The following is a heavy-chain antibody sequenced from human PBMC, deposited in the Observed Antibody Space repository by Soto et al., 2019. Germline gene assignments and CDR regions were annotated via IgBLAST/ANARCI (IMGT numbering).Heavy chain of an antibody. CDR1: GFTFSSYA. CDR3: AKDYVAAPGIWYFDL. J-gene: IGHJ2*01. V-gene: IGHV3-30-3*01. CDR2: ISYDGSNK. Sequence: QVQLVESGGGVVQPGRSLRLSCAASGFTFSSYAMHWVRQAPGKGLEWVAVISYDGSNKYYADSVKGRFTISRDNSKNTLYLQMNSLRAEDTAVYYCAKDYVAAPGIWYFDLWGRGTLVTVSS. D-gene: IGHD6-6*01.